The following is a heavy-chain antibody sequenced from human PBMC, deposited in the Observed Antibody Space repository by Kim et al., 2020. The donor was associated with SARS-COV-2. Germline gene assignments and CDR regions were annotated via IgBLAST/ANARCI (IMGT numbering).Heavy chain of an antibody. CDR3: ARDPRLNYYDSSGPFDY. J-gene: IGHJ4*02. D-gene: IGHD3-22*01. CDR1: GFTFSSYW. V-gene: IGHV3-7*01. CDR2: IKQDGSEK. Sequence: GGSLRLSCAASGFTFSSYWMSWVRQAPGKGLEWVANIKQDGSEKYYVDSVKGRFTISRDNAKNSLYLQMNSLRAEDTAVYYCARDPRLNYYDSSGPFDYWGQGTLVTVSS.